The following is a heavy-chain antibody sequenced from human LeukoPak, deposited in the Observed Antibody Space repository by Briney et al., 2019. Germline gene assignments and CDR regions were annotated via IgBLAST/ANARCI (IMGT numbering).Heavy chain of an antibody. CDR3: AKEDRFWFGESPGY. CDR1: GFTFRSYA. V-gene: IGHV3-23*01. J-gene: IGHJ4*02. CDR2: ISGSGGST. D-gene: IGHD3-10*01. Sequence: GGSLRVSCAAPGFTFRSYAICWVRQGPGKGLGWVSAISGSGGSTYYADSVKGRFTISRDNSKNTLYLQMNSLRAEDTAVYYCAKEDRFWFGESPGYWGQGTLVTVSS.